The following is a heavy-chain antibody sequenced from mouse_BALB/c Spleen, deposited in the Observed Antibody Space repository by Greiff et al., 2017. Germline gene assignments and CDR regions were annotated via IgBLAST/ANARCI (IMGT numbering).Heavy chain of an antibody. CDR3: AALGSRRFDY. J-gene: IGHJ2*01. D-gene: IGHD1-1*01. V-gene: IGHV1-80*01. CDR1: GYAFSSYW. CDR2: IYPGDGDT. Sequence: QVQLKESGAELVRPGSSVKISCKASGYAFSSYWMNWVKQRPGQGLEWIGQIYPGDGDTNYNGKFKGKATLTADKSSSTAYMQLSSLTSEDSAVYYCAALGSRRFDYWGQGTTLTVSS.